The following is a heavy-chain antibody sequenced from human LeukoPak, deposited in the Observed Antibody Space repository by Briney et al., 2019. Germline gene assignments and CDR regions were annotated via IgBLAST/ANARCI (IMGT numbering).Heavy chain of an antibody. Sequence: GGSLRLSCAASGFTFSSYSMNWVRQTPGKGLEWVSSITSSSIYINYTDSVKGRFTISRDNAKNSLYLQMNSLRADDTAVYYCARSRRYYGSENYYFDYWGQGTLVTVSS. D-gene: IGHD3-10*01. CDR3: ARSRRYYGSENYYFDY. CDR2: ITSSSIYI. CDR1: GFTFSSYS. V-gene: IGHV3-21*01. J-gene: IGHJ4*02.